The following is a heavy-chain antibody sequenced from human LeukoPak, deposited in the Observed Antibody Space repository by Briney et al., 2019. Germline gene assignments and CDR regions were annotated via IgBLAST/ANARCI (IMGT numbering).Heavy chain of an antibody. V-gene: IGHV3-11*01. Sequence: GGSLRLSCAASGFTFSDYYMTWIRQAPGEGLEWVSYIYYADSVKGRFTISRDNAKNSLYLQMNSLRAEDTAVYYCARVRSGGYADYWGQGTLVTVSS. CDR2: I. CDR3: ARVRSGGYADY. CDR1: GFTFSDYY. D-gene: IGHD5-12*01. J-gene: IGHJ4*02.